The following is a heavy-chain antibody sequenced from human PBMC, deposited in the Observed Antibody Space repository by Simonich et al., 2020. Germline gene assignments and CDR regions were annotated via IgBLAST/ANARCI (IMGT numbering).Heavy chain of an antibody. D-gene: IGHD6-6*01. CDR1: GYTFTGYY. J-gene: IGHJ6*03. CDR3: ARDRAARYYYYYYMDV. CDR2: IKPNRGGT. V-gene: IGHV1-2*02. Sequence: QVQLVQSGAEVKKPGASVKVSCKASGYTFTGYYMHWVRQAPGQGLEWMGWIKPNRGGTNNEKKCKGRGTMTRETSISTAYMELSRLRSDDTAVYYCARDRAARYYYYYYMDVWGKGTTVTVSS.